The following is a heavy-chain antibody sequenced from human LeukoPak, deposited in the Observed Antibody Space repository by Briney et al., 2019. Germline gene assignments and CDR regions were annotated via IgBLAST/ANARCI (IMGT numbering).Heavy chain of an antibody. CDR3: AKDLGSGWYPSWFDP. J-gene: IGHJ5*02. V-gene: IGHV3-43*02. D-gene: IGHD6-19*01. CDR2: ISGDGGST. CDR1: GFTFDDYA. Sequence: GGSLRLSCAASGFTFDDYAMHWVRQAPGKGLEWVSLISGDGGSTYYADSVKGRFTISRDNSKNSLYLQMNSLRTEDTALYYCAKDLGSGWYPSWFDPWGQRTLVTVSS.